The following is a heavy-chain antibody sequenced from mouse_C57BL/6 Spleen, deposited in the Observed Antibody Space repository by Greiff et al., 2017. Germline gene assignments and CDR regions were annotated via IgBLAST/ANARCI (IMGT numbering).Heavy chain of an antibody. D-gene: IGHD2-1*01. J-gene: IGHJ2*01. Sequence: QVQLQQSGAELVRPGASVKLSCKASGYTFTDYYINWVKQRPGQGLEWIARIYPGSGNTYYNEKFKGKATLTAEKSSSTAYMQLSSLTSEDSAVYFGASYGNWYFDYWGQGTTLTVSS. CDR2: IYPGSGNT. CDR3: ASYGNWYFDY. V-gene: IGHV1-76*01. CDR1: GYTFTDYY.